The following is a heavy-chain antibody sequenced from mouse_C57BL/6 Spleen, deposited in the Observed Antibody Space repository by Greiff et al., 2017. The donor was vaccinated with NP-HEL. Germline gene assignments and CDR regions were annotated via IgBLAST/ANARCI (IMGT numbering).Heavy chain of an antibody. CDR3: TTGDYWYFDV. Sequence: EVQGVESGAELVRPGASVKLSCTASGFNIKDDYMHWVKQRPEQGLEWIGWIDPENGDTEYASKFQGKATITADTSSNTAYLQLSSLTSEDTAVYYCTTGDYWYFDVWGTGTTVTVSS. CDR1: GFNIKDDY. J-gene: IGHJ1*03. V-gene: IGHV14-4*01. CDR2: IDPENGDT.